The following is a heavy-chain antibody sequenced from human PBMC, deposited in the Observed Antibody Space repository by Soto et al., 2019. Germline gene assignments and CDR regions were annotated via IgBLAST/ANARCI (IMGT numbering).Heavy chain of an antibody. D-gene: IGHD5-12*01. CDR3: ARKDVAFDY. V-gene: IGHV3-23*01. CDR1: GFTFKNYV. Sequence: GGSLRLSCAASGFTFKNYVMTWVRQAPGKGLEWVALIYGSGVGTDYADSSKGRFTISRDNSKNMLFVHMNSLREDDTAVYYCARKDVAFDYWGKGTPVPGSS. J-gene: IGHJ4*02. CDR2: IYGSGVGT.